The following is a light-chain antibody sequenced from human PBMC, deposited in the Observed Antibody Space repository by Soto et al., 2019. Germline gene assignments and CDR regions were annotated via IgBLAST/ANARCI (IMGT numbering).Light chain of an antibody. CDR1: QTITT. V-gene: IGKV3-20*01. Sequence: EIVLTQSPGTLSLSPGERVTLSCRASQTITTLAWYQRKPGQAPRLLIYRVSSRATGVPDRFSGSGSGTDYTLTISRLEPEDFAVYYCQQYGNLPLTFGGGTKVEIK. CDR2: RVS. J-gene: IGKJ4*01. CDR3: QQYGNLPLT.